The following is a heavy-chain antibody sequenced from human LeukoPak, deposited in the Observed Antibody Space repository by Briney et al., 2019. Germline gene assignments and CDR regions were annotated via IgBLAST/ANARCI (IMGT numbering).Heavy chain of an antibody. CDR3: ARWSGASTSFDY. CDR1: GGTFSSYA. Sequence: GASVKVSCKASGGTFSSYAISWVRQAPGQGLEWMGRIIPNLGIANYAQKFQGRVTITADKSTSTAYMELSSLRSEDTAVYYCARWSGASTSFDYWGQGTLVTVSS. J-gene: IGHJ4*02. D-gene: IGHD3-10*01. CDR2: IIPNLGIA. V-gene: IGHV1-69*04.